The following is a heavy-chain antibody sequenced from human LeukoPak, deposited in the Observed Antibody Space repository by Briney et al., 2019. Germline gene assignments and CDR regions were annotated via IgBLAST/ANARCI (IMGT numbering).Heavy chain of an antibody. J-gene: IGHJ4*02. Sequence: SETLSLTCTVSGGSISRYYWTWIRQPPGKGLEWIGYIYYSGSTNYNPSLKSRVTISVDTSKNQFSLKLSSVTAADTAVYYRARLSYSGYDFDYWGQGTLVTVSS. CDR1: GGSISRYY. CDR2: IYYSGST. V-gene: IGHV4-59*01. D-gene: IGHD5-12*01. CDR3: ARLSYSGYDFDY.